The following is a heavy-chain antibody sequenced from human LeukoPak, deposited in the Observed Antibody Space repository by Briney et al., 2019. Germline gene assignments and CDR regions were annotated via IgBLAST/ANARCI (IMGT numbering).Heavy chain of an antibody. CDR1: GGSISSSSYY. V-gene: IGHV4-39*01. CDR3: ARNSGSYYWNFVY. D-gene: IGHD1-26*01. J-gene: IGHJ4*02. CDR2: IYYSGGT. Sequence: PSETLSLTCTVSGGSISSSSYYWGWIRQPPGKGLEWIGSIYYSGGTYYNPSLKSRVTISVDTSKNQSSLKLSSVTAADTAVYYCARNSGSYYWNFVYWGQGTLVTVSS.